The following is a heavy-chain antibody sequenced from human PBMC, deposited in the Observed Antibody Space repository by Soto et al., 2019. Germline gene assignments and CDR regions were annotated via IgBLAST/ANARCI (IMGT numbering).Heavy chain of an antibody. D-gene: IGHD2-2*01. V-gene: IGHV1-2*02. J-gene: IGHJ5*02. Sequence: QMQLVQSGAEVKKPGASVEISCKASEYTFTDYYVHWVRQAPGQGLEWMGWINPNGGGTNYAQEFQGRVTMTMDTYISTVYMELSRLRSDDTAVYYCARCPLGYCSSTSCPSNWFDPWGQGTLFTVSS. CDR2: INPNGGGT. CDR1: EYTFTDYY. CDR3: ARCPLGYCSSTSCPSNWFDP.